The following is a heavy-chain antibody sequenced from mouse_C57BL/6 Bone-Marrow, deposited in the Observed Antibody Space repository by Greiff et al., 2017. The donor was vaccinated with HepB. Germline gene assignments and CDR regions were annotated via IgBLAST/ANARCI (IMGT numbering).Heavy chain of an antibody. CDR1: GFTLSSYG. CDR3: GRYGNYVGYVMYY. J-gene: IGHJ4*01. V-gene: IGHV5-17*02. Sequence: EVKLMESGGGLVQPGGSRKLSCAVSGFTLSSYGIHWVRQAPEKGLEWVAYISSGGTTIYYADTVKGRFIITRDNPRNTLFLQMTSLRSEDTAMYYWGRYGNYVGYVMYYCGQGTSVTVSA. CDR2: ISSGGTTI. D-gene: IGHD2-1*01.